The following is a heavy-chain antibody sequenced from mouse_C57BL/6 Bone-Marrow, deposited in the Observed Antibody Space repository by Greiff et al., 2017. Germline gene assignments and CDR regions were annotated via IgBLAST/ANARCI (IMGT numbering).Heavy chain of an antibody. J-gene: IGHJ4*01. CDR2: INPYNGGT. D-gene: IGHD1-1*01. CDR3: ARGDYYGSYYYAMDY. Sequence: VQLQQSGPVLVKPGASVKMSCKASGYTFTDYYMNWVKQSHGKSLEWIGVINPYNGGTSYNQKFKGKATLTVDKSASTAYMELNSLTSEDSAVYYCARGDYYGSYYYAMDYWGQGTSVTVSS. V-gene: IGHV1-19*01. CDR1: GYTFTDYY.